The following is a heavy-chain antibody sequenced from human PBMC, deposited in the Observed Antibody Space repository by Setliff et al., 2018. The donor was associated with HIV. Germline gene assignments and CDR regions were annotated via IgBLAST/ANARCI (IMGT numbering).Heavy chain of an antibody. Sequence: VASVKVSCKASGYTFINFDITWVRQAPGQGLEWMGWVSANYAKTDYSQKFQGRVTMTTDTSTSTAYMELRSLTSDDTAMYYCTRDRVAGPYYYGMDVWGQGTTVTVSS. CDR2: VSANYAKT. CDR1: GYTFINFD. D-gene: IGHD2-15*01. V-gene: IGHV1-18*04. CDR3: TRDRVAGPYYYGMDV. J-gene: IGHJ6*02.